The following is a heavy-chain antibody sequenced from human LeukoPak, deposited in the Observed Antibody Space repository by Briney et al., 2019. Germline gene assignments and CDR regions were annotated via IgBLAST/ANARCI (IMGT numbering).Heavy chain of an antibody. CDR1: GGSISSGGYY. CDR3: ARDQWGGTYIHDAFDI. D-gene: IGHD1-26*01. Sequence: SQTLSLTCTVSGGSISSGGYYWSWIRQPPGKGLEWIGYIYHSGSTYYNPSLRSRVTISVDTSKNQFSLKLSSVTAADTAVYYCARDQWGGTYIHDAFDIWGQGTMVTVSP. CDR2: IYHSGST. V-gene: IGHV4-30-2*01. J-gene: IGHJ3*02.